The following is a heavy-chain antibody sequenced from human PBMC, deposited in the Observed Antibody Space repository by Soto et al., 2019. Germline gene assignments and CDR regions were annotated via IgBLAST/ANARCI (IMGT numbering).Heavy chain of an antibody. CDR2: FDPEDGET. J-gene: IGHJ6*02. V-gene: IGHV1-24*01. D-gene: IGHD2-2*01. Sequence: ASVKVSCKVSGYTLTELSMHWVRQAPGKGLEWMGGFDPEDGETIYAQKFQGRVTMTEDTSTDTAYMELSSLRSEDTAVYYCATPRGVPAASGCYYYYGMDVWGQGTTVTVSS. CDR1: GYTLTELS. CDR3: ATPRGVPAASGCYYYYGMDV.